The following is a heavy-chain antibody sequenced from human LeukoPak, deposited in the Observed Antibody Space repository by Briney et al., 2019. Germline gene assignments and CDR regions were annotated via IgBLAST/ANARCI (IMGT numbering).Heavy chain of an antibody. CDR2: IRSKAYGGTT. V-gene: IGHV3-49*04. CDR1: GFTFGDHA. J-gene: IGHJ6*02. Sequence: GRSLRLSCTTSGFTFGDHAMSWVRQAPGQGLEWVGFIRSKAYGGTTEYAASVKGRFIISRDDSRSVAYLQMNSLKAEDTGLYYCSRGPICLWLYQGMDVWGQGTTVIVSS. CDR3: SRGPICLWLYQGMDV. D-gene: IGHD2/OR15-2a*01.